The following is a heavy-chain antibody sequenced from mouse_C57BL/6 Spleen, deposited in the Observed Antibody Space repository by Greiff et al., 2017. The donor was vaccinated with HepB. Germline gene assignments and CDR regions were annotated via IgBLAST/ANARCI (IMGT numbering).Heavy chain of an antibody. Sequence: EVQLVESGGGLVKPGGSLKLSCAASGFTFSSYAMSWVRQTPEKRLEWVATISDGGSYTYYPDNVKGRFTISRDNAKNNLYLQMSHLKSEDTAMYYCARDPPFAYWGQRTLVTVSA. CDR3: ARDPPFAY. V-gene: IGHV5-4*01. CDR2: ISDGGSYT. J-gene: IGHJ3*01. CDR1: GFTFSSYA.